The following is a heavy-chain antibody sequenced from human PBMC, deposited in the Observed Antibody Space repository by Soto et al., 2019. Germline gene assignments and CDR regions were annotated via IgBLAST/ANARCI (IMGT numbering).Heavy chain of an antibody. J-gene: IGHJ4*02. CDR3: ARAWEHLYFLY. CDR2: IHYSGST. CDR1: CGSVSSTSYY. D-gene: IGHD1-26*01. V-gene: IGHV4-61*01. Sequence: PSETLSLTCTVACGSVSSTSYYWTWIRQPPGKGLDWIGYIHYSGSTNYNPSLKSRVAMSVDTSKNPFTQNLSSVTAADRAVYYCARAWEHLYFLYWVQGALVTVSS.